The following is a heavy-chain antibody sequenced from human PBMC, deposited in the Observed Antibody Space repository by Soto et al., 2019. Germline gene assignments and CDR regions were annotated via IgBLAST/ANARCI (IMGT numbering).Heavy chain of an antibody. V-gene: IGHV4-39*01. CDR1: GGSISSSSSF. CDR3: ARPRNYAFDI. J-gene: IGHJ3*02. Sequence: QLQLQESGPGLVKPSETLSLTCTVSGGSISSSSSFWGWIRQPPGKGLEWIGSIHYSSNTYYNPSLNIRVTLAVDTSKTQFSLKLSSVTAEDTAVYYCARPRNYAFDIWGQGTMVTVSS. CDR2: IHYSSNT.